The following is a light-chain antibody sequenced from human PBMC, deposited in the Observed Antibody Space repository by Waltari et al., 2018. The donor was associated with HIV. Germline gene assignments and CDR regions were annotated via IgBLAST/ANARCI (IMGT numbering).Light chain of an antibody. V-gene: IGLV3-25*03. J-gene: IGLJ2*01. CDR3: QSTDNSERYVV. Sequence: SYELTQPPSVSVSPGQTARITCPGNELPHQYGYGYQQKPGQAPLLLIYQDSQRPSGIPERFSGSISGTTATLTISGVQAEDEADYFCQSTDNSERYVVFGGGTKLTVL. CDR1: ELPHQY. CDR2: QDS.